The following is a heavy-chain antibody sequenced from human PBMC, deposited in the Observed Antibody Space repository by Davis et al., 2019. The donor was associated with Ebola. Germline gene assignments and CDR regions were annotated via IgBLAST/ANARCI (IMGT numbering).Heavy chain of an antibody. Sequence: SVKVSCKASGCTFSSYAISWVRQAPGQGLEWMGGIIPILGTANYAQKFQGRVTITRDTSASTAYMELSSLSSEDTAVYYCARAEEHIVVVTTFPLDYWGQGTLVTVSS. CDR3: ARAEEHIVVVTTFPLDY. CDR1: GCTFSSYA. CDR2: IIPILGTA. V-gene: IGHV1-69*05. D-gene: IGHD2-21*02. J-gene: IGHJ4*02.